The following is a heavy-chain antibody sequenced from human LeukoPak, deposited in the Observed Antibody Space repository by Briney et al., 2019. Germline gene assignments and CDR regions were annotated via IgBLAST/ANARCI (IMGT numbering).Heavy chain of an antibody. CDR1: VGTCSSYA. V-gene: IGHV1-69*13. D-gene: IGHD5-18*01. J-gene: IGHJ3*02. CDR2: IIPIFGTA. Sequence: ASVKVSGKASVGTCSSYAISWVRQAPGQGLEWMGGIIPIFGTANYAQKFQGRVTIIADESTSTAYMELSRLRSDDTAVYYCARLGYSYGYWLGAFDIWGQGTMVTVSS. CDR3: ARLGYSYGYWLGAFDI.